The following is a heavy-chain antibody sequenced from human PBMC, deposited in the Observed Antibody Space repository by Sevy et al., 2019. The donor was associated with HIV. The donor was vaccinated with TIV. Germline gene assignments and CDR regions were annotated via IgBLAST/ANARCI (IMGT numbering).Heavy chain of an antibody. CDR2: VNSDGSST. Sequence: GGSLRLSSAASGFTFSSYWMHWVRQAPGKGPVWVSGVNSDGSSTNYADSVKGRFTMSRDSAKNTLYLQMNSLRAEDTAVYFGVAANTWQDYWGQGTLVTVSS. D-gene: IGHD2-15*01. CDR3: VAANTWQDY. J-gene: IGHJ4*02. V-gene: IGHV3-74*01. CDR1: GFTFSSYW.